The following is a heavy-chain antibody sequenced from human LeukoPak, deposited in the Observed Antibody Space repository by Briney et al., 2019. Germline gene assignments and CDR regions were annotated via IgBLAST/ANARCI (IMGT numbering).Heavy chain of an antibody. D-gene: IGHD4-11*01. Sequence: HPSETLSLTCTVAAGSISNYHWSWIRQPPGKGLEWVSAISGSGGSTYYADSVKGRFTISRGNSKNTLYLQMNSLRTEDTAVYYCAETDDYSDYGGYWGQGTLVTVSS. CDR1: AGSISNYH. CDR2: ISGSGGST. V-gene: IGHV3-23*01. J-gene: IGHJ4*02. CDR3: AETDDYSDYGGY.